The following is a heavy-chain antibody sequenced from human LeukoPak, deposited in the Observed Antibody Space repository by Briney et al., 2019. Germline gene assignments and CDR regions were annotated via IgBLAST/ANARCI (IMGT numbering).Heavy chain of an antibody. CDR2: IYYSGST. Sequence: PSETLSLTCTVSGGSISIYYWSWIRQPPGKGLEWIGYIYYSGSTNYNPSLKSRVTISVDTSKNQFSLKLSSVTAADTAVYYCARTDILTGFWFDPWGQGTLVTVSS. J-gene: IGHJ5*02. V-gene: IGHV4-59*01. CDR1: GGSISIYY. CDR3: ARTDILTGFWFDP. D-gene: IGHD3-9*01.